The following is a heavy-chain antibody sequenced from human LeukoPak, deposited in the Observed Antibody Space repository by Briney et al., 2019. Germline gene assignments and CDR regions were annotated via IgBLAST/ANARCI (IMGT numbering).Heavy chain of an antibody. CDR1: GYSFTSYW. V-gene: IGHV5-51*01. J-gene: IGHJ4*02. D-gene: IGHD5-12*01. CDR2: IYPGDSDD. CDR3: ARHTWSGYDLGDY. Sequence: GESLKISCRGSGYSFTSYWIGWVRQMPGKGLEWMGTIYPGDSDDRYSPAFQGQVTISADKSISTAYLQWSSLRASDTAMYYCARHTWSGYDLGDYWGQGTLVTVSS.